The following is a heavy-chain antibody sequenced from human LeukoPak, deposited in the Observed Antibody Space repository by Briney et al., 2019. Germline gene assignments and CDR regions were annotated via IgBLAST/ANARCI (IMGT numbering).Heavy chain of an antibody. Sequence: GGSLRLSCAASGFTLSNYWMTWVRQAPGKGLEWVAHINQDGSEEHYMDSVKARFTISRDDAKNSLSLQMNSLTAEDTAVYYCARDGGVSGYDLLDYWGQGTLVTVSS. CDR1: GFTLSNYW. V-gene: IGHV3-7*01. D-gene: IGHD5-12*01. J-gene: IGHJ4*02. CDR2: INQDGSEE. CDR3: ARDGGVSGYDLLDY.